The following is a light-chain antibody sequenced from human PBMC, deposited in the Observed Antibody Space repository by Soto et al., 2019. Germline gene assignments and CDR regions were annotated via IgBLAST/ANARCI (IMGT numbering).Light chain of an antibody. J-gene: IGLJ2*01. Sequence: QSVLTQPPSVSWAPGQQVTISCTGSSSNIGAGYDVHWYQQLPGTAPKLLIYGNSNRPSGVPDRFSGSKSGTSASLSITGLQAEDEADYYCQSYDSSLSDVVFGGGTKLTVL. CDR2: GNS. V-gene: IGLV1-40*01. CDR1: SSNIGAGYD. CDR3: QSYDSSLSDVV.